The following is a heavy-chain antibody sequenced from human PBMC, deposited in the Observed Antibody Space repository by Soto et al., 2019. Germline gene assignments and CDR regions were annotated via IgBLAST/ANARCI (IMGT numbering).Heavy chain of an antibody. CDR2: IHPGDSDT. D-gene: IGHD6-13*01. CDR1: GYSFTSYW. CDR3: ARHNRYSSTWFEGWFDP. V-gene: IGHV5-51*01. Sequence: GESLKISCKGSGYSFTSYWIGWVRQIPGRGLEWMGIIHPGDSDTRYSPFFQGQVTISADKSISTAYLQWSSLKASDTAMYYCARHNRYSSTWFEGWFDPWGQGTLVTLSS. J-gene: IGHJ5*02.